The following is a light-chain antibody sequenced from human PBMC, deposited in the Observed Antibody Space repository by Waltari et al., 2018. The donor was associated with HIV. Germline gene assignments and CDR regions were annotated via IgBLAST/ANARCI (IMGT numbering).Light chain of an antibody. CDR1: QDISSY. J-gene: IGKJ5*01. CDR3: QHLNSFPIT. CDR2: AAS. V-gene: IGKV1-9*01. Sequence: IQLTQSPSFLSASVRDSVTITCRASQDISSYLAWYQQKPGEAPKLLIYAASTLQSGVPSRFSGRGSGTEVTLTINSLQPEDFATYFCQHLNSFPITFGQGTRLEIK.